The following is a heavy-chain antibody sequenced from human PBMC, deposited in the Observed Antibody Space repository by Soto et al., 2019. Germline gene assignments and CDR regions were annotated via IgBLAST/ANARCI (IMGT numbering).Heavy chain of an antibody. V-gene: IGHV3-23*01. Sequence: GGSLRLSCAASGFTFSSYAMSWVRQAPGKGLEWVSAISGSGGSTYYADSVKGRFTISRDNSKNTLYLQMNSLRAEDTAVYYCARAGGITMVRGVTDYYYYGMDVWGQGTTVTVSS. CDR2: ISGSGGST. D-gene: IGHD3-10*01. CDR3: ARAGGITMVRGVTDYYYYGMDV. CDR1: GFTFSSYA. J-gene: IGHJ6*02.